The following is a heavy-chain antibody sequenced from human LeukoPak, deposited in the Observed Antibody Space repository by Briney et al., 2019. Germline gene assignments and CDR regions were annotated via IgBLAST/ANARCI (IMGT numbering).Heavy chain of an antibody. CDR2: IKYDGSDK. CDR1: GFTFNTYW. D-gene: IGHD5-18*01. V-gene: IGHV3-7*01. CDR3: ATSSGAAMNT. J-gene: IGHJ4*02. Sequence: GGSLRLSCEASGFTFNTYWMTWVRQAPGKGLEWLANIKYDGSDKYYAASVKGRFTISRDNARNSLYLQMNSLGAEDTGVYYCATSSGAAMNTGGQGVLVTVSS.